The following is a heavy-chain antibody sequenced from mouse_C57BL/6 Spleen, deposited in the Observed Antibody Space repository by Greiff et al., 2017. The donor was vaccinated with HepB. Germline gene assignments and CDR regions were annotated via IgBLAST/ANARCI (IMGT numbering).Heavy chain of an antibody. CDR2: IYPGNGDT. CDR1: GYTFTSYN. V-gene: IGHV1-12*01. J-gene: IGHJ4*01. Sequence: LQESGAELVRPGASVKMSCKASGYTFTSYNMHWVKQTPRQGLEWIGAIYPGNGDTSYNQKFKGKATLTVDKSSSTAYMQLSSLTSEDSAVYFCARHIYYGNYDAMDYWGQGTSVTVSS. D-gene: IGHD2-1*01. CDR3: ARHIYYGNYDAMDY.